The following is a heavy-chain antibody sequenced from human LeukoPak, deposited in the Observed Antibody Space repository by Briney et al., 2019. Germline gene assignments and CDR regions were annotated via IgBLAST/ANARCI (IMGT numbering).Heavy chain of an antibody. CDR1: GFTFSNTW. V-gene: IGHV3-15*01. CDR3: ITPLPYSAQ. Sequence: KAGGSLRLSCAASGFTFSNTWMNWVRQTPGKGLEWVARIKSKSDGETKDHATPVKGRFTISRDDSKNMLYLQMNSLKTEDTAVYYCITPLPYSAQGGQGTLVTVSS. CDR2: IKSKSDGETK. D-gene: IGHD2-21*01. J-gene: IGHJ4*02.